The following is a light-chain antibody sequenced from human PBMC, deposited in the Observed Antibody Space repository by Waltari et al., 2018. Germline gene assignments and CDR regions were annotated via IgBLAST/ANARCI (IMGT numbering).Light chain of an antibody. CDR3: QQYGASPET. V-gene: IGKV3-20*01. CDR1: QSVRNNY. CDR2: HTS. Sequence: EIVLTQSPGTLSLSPGERATLSCRASQSVRNNYIAWYQQKPGQPPRLLIYHTSSGATGVPDRFGGSGSGTDFTPTIIKLEPEDSAVYYCQQYGASPETFGQGTKVEIK. J-gene: IGKJ1*01.